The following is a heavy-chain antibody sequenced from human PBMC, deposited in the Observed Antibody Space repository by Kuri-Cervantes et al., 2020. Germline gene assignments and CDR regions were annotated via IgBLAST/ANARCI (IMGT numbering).Heavy chain of an antibody. CDR1: GGSINNYY. D-gene: IGHD3-10*01. V-gene: IGHV4-59*01. CDR2: IHYTGTT. CDR3: ARVGAQSWFGELLS. J-gene: IGHJ4*01. Sequence: SETLSLTCTVSGGSINNYYWSWIRQTPGKGLEWIGYIHYTGTTNYNPSLKSRVTISIDTFKKRFSLKLTSVTAADTAVYYCARVGAQSWFGELLSWGHGTLVTVSS.